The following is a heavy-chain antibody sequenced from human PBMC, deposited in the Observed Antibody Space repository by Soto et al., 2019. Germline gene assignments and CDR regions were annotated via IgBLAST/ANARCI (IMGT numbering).Heavy chain of an antibody. J-gene: IGHJ4*02. Sequence: QVQLVQSGAEVKKPGASVKVSCKASGYTFNNYGISWVRQAPGQGLEWMGWISTYHGYANYAQNVQGRVTMTTDTSMTTAYMELRSLRSDDTAVYYCARNGSGTYYTVPDYWGQGTLVTVSS. CDR3: ARNGSGTYYTVPDY. CDR1: GYTFNNYG. D-gene: IGHD3-10*01. CDR2: ISTYHGYA. V-gene: IGHV1-18*04.